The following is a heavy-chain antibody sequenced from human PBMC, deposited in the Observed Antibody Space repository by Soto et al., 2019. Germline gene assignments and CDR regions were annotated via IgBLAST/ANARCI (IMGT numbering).Heavy chain of an antibody. V-gene: IGHV4-34*01. J-gene: IGHJ4*02. CDR3: ARPAIAAAVSAFDY. CDR1: GGSFSGYY. Sequence: SETLSLTCAVSGGSFSGYYWSWIRQPPGKGLEWIGEINHSGSTNYNPSLKSRVTISVDTSKNQFSLKLSSVTAADTAVYYCARPAIAAAVSAFDYWGQGTLVTVSS. CDR2: INHSGST. D-gene: IGHD6-13*01.